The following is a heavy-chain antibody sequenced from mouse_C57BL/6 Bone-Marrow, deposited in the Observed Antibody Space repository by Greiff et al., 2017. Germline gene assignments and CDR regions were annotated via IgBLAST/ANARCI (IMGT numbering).Heavy chain of an antibody. CDR1: GFTFSSYG. D-gene: IGHD2-14*01. CDR3: ARRGVHFDY. J-gene: IGHJ2*01. CDR2: ISSGGSYT. V-gene: IGHV5-6*01. Sequence: EVQVVESGGDLVKPGGSLKLSCAASGFTFSSYGMSWVRQTPDKRLEWVATISSGGSYTYYPDSVKGRFTISRDNAKNTLYLQMSSLKSEDTAMYYCARRGVHFDYWGQGTTLTVSS.